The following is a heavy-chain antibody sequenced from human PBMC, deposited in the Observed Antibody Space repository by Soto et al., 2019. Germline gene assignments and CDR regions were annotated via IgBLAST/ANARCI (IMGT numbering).Heavy chain of an antibody. CDR1: GASISSSGSF. Sequence: QVQLQESGPGLVKPSETLSLTCTVSGASISSSGSFWDWIRQPPGKGPEWIGSVYYSGTTYYNPSLKRRVTISVDTSKDQFTLKLTSVTAADTAVYSCARHLYGSGSYYRRPFDSWGQGTLVTVSS. V-gene: IGHV4-39*01. D-gene: IGHD3-10*01. CDR3: ARHLYGSGSYYRRPFDS. J-gene: IGHJ4*02. CDR2: VYYSGTT.